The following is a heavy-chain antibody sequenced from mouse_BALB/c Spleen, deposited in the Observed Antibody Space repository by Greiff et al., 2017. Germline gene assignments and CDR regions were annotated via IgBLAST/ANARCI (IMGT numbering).Heavy chain of an antibody. CDR3: ASILRLPAMDY. D-gene: IGHD1-2*01. J-gene: IGHJ4*01. V-gene: IGHV2-9*02. CDR2: IWAGGST. Sequence: VQVVESGPGLVAPSQSLSITCTVSGFSLTSYGVHWVRQPPGKGLEWLGVIWAGGSTNYNSALMSRLSISKDNSKSQVFLKMNSLQTDDTAMYYCASILRLPAMDYWGQGTSVTVSS. CDR1: GFSLTSYG.